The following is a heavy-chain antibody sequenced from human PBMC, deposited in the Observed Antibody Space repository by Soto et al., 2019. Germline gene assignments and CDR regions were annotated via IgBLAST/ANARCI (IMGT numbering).Heavy chain of an antibody. V-gene: IGHV1-69*06. D-gene: IGHD5-12*01. Sequence: GASVKVSCKASGGSLTNYAIIWVRQGPGHGLEWMGGIIPVSGTSDTSNYAQKFQGRLTVSADNSASTVYMELSSLRPEDTAVYYCARDTFLREFDYWGQGTLVTVSS. CDR1: GGSLTNYA. CDR3: ARDTFLREFDY. CDR2: IIPVSGTSD. J-gene: IGHJ4*02.